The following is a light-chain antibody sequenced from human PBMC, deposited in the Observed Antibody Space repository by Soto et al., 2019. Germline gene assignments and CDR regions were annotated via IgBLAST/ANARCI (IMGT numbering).Light chain of an antibody. CDR3: QHRMNWPLT. J-gene: IGKJ5*01. V-gene: IGKV1-5*01. CDR1: QSVSVW. Sequence: DIQMTQSPSTLSASFGDTVTVTCRASQSVSVWLAWYQQKPGEAPKLLIYDASALPRGVPSRFSGSGSGTDFTLTISNLEPEDFAVYYCQHRMNWPLTFGQGTRLEIK. CDR2: DAS.